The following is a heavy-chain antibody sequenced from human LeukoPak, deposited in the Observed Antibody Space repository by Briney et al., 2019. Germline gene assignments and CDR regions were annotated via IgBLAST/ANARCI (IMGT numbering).Heavy chain of an antibody. CDR2: ISSSSSYI. Sequence: GGSLRPSCAASGFTFSSYSMNWVRQAPGKGLEWVSSISSSSSYIYYADSVKGRFTISRDNAKNSLYLQMNSLRAEDTAVYYCARAGGLRYFDWLLPWFDPWGQGTLVTVSS. CDR3: ARAGGLRYFDWLLPWFDP. CDR1: GFTFSSYS. D-gene: IGHD3-9*01. V-gene: IGHV3-21*01. J-gene: IGHJ5*02.